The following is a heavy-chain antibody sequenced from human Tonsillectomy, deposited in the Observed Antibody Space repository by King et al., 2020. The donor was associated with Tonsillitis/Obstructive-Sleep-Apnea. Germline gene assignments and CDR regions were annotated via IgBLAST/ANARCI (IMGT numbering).Heavy chain of an antibody. CDR1: GFTVSSKY. D-gene: IGHD5-18*01. V-gene: IGHV3-66*01. CDR2: IYSGGST. Sequence: VQLQESGGGLVQPGGSLRLSCAASGFTVSSKYMTWVRQAPGKGLEWVSVIYSGGSTYYADSVKGRFSISRDNSKNTLYLQMNSLRAEDTAVYYCARGFSYDPIDYWGQGTLVTVSS. J-gene: IGHJ4*02. CDR3: ARGFSYDPIDY.